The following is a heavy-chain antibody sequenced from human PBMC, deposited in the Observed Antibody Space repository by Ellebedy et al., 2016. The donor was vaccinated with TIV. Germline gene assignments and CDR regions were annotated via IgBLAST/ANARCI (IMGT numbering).Heavy chain of an antibody. CDR1: GYTFTSYG. D-gene: IGHD6-13*01. CDR2: ISTYNGNT. CDR3: ARDLAAGKQYYYYYGMDV. J-gene: IGHJ6*02. Sequence: AALVKVSCKASGYTFTSYGISWVRQAPGQGLEWMGWISTYNGNTKYAHRLQGRVTMTTDTSTSTAYMELRSLRSDDTAVYYCARDLAAGKQYYYYYGMDVWGQGTTVTVSS. V-gene: IGHV1-18*04.